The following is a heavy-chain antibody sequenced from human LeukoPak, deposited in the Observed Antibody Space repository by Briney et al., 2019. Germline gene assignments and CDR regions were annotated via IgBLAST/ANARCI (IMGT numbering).Heavy chain of an antibody. D-gene: IGHD1-26*01. CDR1: RFTFSSYA. CDR3: AKRIKWELPEDYYFDY. J-gene: IGHJ4*02. V-gene: IGHV3-23*01. Sequence: QAGGSLRLSCAASRFTFSSYAMSWVRQAPGKGLEWVSAISGSGGSTYYADSVKGRFTISRDNSKNTLYLQMDSLRAEDTAVYYCAKRIKWELPEDYYFDYWGQGTLVTVSS. CDR2: ISGSGGST.